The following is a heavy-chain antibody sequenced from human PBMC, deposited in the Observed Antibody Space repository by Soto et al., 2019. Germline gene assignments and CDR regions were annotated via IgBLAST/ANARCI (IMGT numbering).Heavy chain of an antibody. CDR1: GGTFGSYT. D-gene: IGHD4-17*01. Sequence: SVKVSCKASGGTFGSYTFNWVRQAPGHGLEWMGGITPIFGTVHYAQKFQGRVTITADKSTSTAYMELSSLRSEDTAVYYCARGGLRDYYYYMDVWGKGTTVTVSS. V-gene: IGHV1-69*06. J-gene: IGHJ6*03. CDR3: ARGGLRDYYYYMDV. CDR2: ITPIFGTV.